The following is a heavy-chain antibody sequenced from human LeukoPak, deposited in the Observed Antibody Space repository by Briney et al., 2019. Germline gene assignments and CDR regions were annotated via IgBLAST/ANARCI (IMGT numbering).Heavy chain of an antibody. CDR2: IIPILGIA. D-gene: IGHD6-19*01. CDR3: ARAVAGYLFDY. J-gene: IGHJ4*02. Sequence: SVKVSCKASGYTFTSYDISWVRQAPGQGLEWMGRIIPILGIANYAQKFQGRVTITADKSTSTAYMELSSLRSEDTAVYYCARAVAGYLFDYWGQGTLVTVSS. V-gene: IGHV1-69*04. CDR1: GYTFTSYD.